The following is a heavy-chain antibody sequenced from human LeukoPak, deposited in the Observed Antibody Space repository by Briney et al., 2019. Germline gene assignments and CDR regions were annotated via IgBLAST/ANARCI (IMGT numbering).Heavy chain of an antibody. J-gene: IGHJ4*02. V-gene: IGHV3-11*04. CDR1: GFTFSDYY. CDR2: ISSSGSTI. Sequence: GGSLRLSCAASGFTFSDYYMSWIRQAPGKGLEWVSYISSSGSTIYYADSVKGRFTISRDNAKNSLFLQMNTLGVEDTAVYYCARDVSGSLDYWGQGTLVTVSS. CDR3: ARDVSGSLDY. D-gene: IGHD1-26*01.